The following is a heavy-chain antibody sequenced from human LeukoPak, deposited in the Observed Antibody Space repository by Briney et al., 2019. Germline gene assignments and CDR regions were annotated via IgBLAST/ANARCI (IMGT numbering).Heavy chain of an antibody. D-gene: IGHD3-10*01. Sequence: GASVKVSCKASGYTFTGYYIHWVRQAPGQGLEWMGWINPNSGGTNYAQKFQGRVTMTRDTSISTVYMELSRLRSDDTAVYYCARGSVTMVRGDPTANDYWGQGTLVTVPS. J-gene: IGHJ4*02. CDR3: ARGSVTMVRGDPTANDY. CDR2: INPNSGGT. CDR1: GYTFTGYY. V-gene: IGHV1-2*02.